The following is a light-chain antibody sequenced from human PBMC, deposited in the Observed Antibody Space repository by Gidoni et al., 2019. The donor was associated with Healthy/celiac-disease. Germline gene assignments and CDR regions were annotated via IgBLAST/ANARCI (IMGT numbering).Light chain of an antibody. CDR1: QSVSSY. CDR2: DAS. CDR3: QQRSNWPPLT. Sequence: EIVLTQSPATLSLSPGERATLSCRASQSVSSYLAWYQLKPGQAPRLLIYDASNRATGIPARFSGSGSGTDFTLTISSLEPEDLAVYYCQQRSNWPPLTFGGGTKVEIK. V-gene: IGKV3-11*01. J-gene: IGKJ4*01.